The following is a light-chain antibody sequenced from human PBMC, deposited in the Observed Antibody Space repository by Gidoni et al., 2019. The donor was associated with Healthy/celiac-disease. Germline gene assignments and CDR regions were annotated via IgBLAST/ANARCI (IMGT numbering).Light chain of an antibody. V-gene: IGKV3-15*01. CDR2: GAS. Sequence: EIVMTQSPATLSVSPGERATLSCRASQSVSSNLAWYQQKPGQAPRLLIYGASTRATGIPARFSGSGSGTEFTLTISSLQSEDFAVYYCQQYNNRLRTFXQXTKVEIK. CDR1: QSVSSN. J-gene: IGKJ1*01. CDR3: QQYNNRLRT.